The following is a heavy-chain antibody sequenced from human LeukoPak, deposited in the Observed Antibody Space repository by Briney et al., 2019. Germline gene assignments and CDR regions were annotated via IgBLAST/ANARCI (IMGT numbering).Heavy chain of an antibody. Sequence: SETLSLTCTVSGGSISSYYWSWIRQPAGKGLEWIGRIYTSGSTNYNPSLKSRVTMSVDTSKNQFSLKLSSVTAADTAVYYCAREVGGYSGYDSLHYYYYMDVWGKGTTVTVSS. CDR3: AREVGGYSGYDSLHYYYYMDV. D-gene: IGHD5-12*01. CDR1: GGSISSYY. J-gene: IGHJ6*03. V-gene: IGHV4-4*07. CDR2: IYTSGST.